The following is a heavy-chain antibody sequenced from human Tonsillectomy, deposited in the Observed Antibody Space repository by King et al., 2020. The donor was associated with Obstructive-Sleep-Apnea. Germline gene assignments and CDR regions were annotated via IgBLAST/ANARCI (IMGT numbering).Heavy chain of an antibody. Sequence: TLKESGPTLVKPTQTLTLTCTFSGFSLSTSGVGVGWIRQPPGKALEWLALIYWDDDKRYSPSLMGRLTITKDTSKNQVVLTVTNMDPVDTATYYCSHRRGDDYGLMVFDYWGQGTLVTVSS. V-gene: IGHV2-5*02. CDR2: IYWDDDK. CDR1: GFSLSTSGVG. J-gene: IGHJ4*02. CDR3: SHRRGDDYGLMVFDY. D-gene: IGHD4-17*01.